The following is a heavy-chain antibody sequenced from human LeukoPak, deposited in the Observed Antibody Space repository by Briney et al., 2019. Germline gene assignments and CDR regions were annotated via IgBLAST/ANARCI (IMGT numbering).Heavy chain of an antibody. Sequence: GGSLRLSCAGSGFVLSHLWMNWVRQAPGKGLEWVGSITPDGTGANYVDSVKGRFSISRDNAKSYLSLQMNSLRAEDTAAYYCVRDNGYCTGGSCYSVFDSWGQGSLVTVSS. CDR1: GFVLSHLW. V-gene: IGHV3-7*01. D-gene: IGHD2-15*01. J-gene: IGHJ5*01. CDR2: ITPDGTGA. CDR3: VRDNGYCTGGSCYSVFDS.